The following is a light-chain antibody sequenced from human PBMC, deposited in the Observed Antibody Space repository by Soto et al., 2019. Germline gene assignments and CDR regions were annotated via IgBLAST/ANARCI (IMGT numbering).Light chain of an antibody. CDR2: DAY. V-gene: IGKV3D-20*01. CDR3: QQYGSSPS. J-gene: IGKJ4*01. Sequence: ILLTQSPATLSLSPGERATLYCWASQSVSTNYLAWYQQKPGLAPSLLIYDAYSRATGISDRLSGSGSGTDFILTISRLEPEDFTVYYCQQYGSSPSFGGGTKVDIK. CDR1: QSVSTNY.